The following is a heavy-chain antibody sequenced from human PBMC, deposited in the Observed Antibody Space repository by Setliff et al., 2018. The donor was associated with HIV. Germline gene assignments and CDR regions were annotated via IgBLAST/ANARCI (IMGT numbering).Heavy chain of an antibody. CDR2: IIPILDTT. CDR1: GGTFNNYV. Sequence: SVKVSCKAAGGTFNNYVFSWVRRAPGRGLEWIGTIIPILDTTNYAQKFQDRVTITTDESTSTAYMELRSLTSEDTAVYYCARDLDEAVKDADNYVPLDLWGQGTLGTVSS. D-gene: IGHD3-16*01. J-gene: IGHJ5*02. V-gene: IGHV1-69*11. CDR3: ARDLDEAVKDADNYVPLDL.